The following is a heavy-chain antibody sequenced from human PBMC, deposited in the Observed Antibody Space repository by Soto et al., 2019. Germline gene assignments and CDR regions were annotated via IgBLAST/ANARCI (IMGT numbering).Heavy chain of an antibody. J-gene: IGHJ6*03. CDR2: INHSGST. CDR3: ARSGYYDFWSGYSRYYYYMDV. Sequence: TLSLTCAVYGGSFSGYYWSWIRQPPGKGLEWIGEINHSGSTNYNPSLKSRVTISVDTSKNQFSLKLSSVTAADTAVYYCARSGYYDFWSGYSRYYYYMDVWGKGTTVTVSS. V-gene: IGHV4-34*01. D-gene: IGHD3-3*01. CDR1: GGSFSGYY.